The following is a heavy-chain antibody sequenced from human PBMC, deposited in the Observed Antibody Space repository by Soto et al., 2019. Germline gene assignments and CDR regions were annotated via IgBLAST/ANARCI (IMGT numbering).Heavy chain of an antibody. Sequence: PSETLSLTCAVYGGSLTTHYWSWIRQPPGKGLEWIGEVNVGGNTNYSPSLKRRVSMSIDASKNQISLKVTAVTAADTAVYYCARGLTVSLCFGGFGQVRRGGTENWGQGTKDTVSS. CDR3: ARGLTVSLCFGGFGQVRRGGTEN. J-gene: IGHJ6*02. CDR1: GGSLTTHY. V-gene: IGHV4-34*01. D-gene: IGHD3-10*01. CDR2: VNVGGNT.